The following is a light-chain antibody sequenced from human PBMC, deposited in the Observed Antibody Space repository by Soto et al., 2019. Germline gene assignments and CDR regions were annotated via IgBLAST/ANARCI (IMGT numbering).Light chain of an antibody. V-gene: IGKV3-20*01. CDR3: QQYGNSLT. J-gene: IGKJ2*01. CDR1: QSVTNNY. Sequence: EIVLTQSPGTLSLSPGERATLSCRASQSVTNNYLAWYQHKPGQAPRCLIYGAAIRYTGIPDRFSGSVSGTDFTLTISRLEPEAFSVYYCQQYGNSLTFGQGTKLEIK. CDR2: GAA.